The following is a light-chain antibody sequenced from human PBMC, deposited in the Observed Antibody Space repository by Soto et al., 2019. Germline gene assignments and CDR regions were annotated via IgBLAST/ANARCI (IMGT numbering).Light chain of an antibody. V-gene: IGKV3-15*01. J-gene: IGKJ1*01. CDR1: QSVSTK. CDR3: QQSYSTPWT. CDR2: GAS. Sequence: EIVMTQSPATPSVSPGERATLSCRASQSVSTKLAWYKQKPGQAPRLLIYGASTRATGIPARFSGSGSGTEFTLTISSLQPEDFATYYCQQSYSTPWTFGQGTKVDNK.